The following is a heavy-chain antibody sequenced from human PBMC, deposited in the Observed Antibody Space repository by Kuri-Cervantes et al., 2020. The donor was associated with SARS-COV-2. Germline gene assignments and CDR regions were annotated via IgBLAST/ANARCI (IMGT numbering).Heavy chain of an antibody. V-gene: IGHV1-46*01. Sequence: ASVKVSCKTSGYTFTRYHIHWVRRARGQGLEWLGVINPGGGGTSYAPTFKGRVTMTSDTSTSTVYMELSSLKSDDTAIYYCARDRGSGSCYDYWGQGTLVTVSS. CDR2: INPGGGGT. CDR1: GYTFTRYH. CDR3: ARDRGSGSCYDY. D-gene: IGHD3-10*01. J-gene: IGHJ4*02.